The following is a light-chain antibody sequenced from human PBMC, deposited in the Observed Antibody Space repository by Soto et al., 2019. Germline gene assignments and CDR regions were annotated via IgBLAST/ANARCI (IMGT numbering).Light chain of an antibody. Sequence: AIQMTQSPSSRSASVGDRVTITCRASQGIRNDLGWYQQKPGKAPKLLIYAASSLQSGVPSRFGGSGSGTDFTLTISSLQPEDFATYYCLQDYNYPWTFGQGTKVEIK. CDR3: LQDYNYPWT. J-gene: IGKJ1*01. CDR2: AAS. CDR1: QGIRND. V-gene: IGKV1-6*01.